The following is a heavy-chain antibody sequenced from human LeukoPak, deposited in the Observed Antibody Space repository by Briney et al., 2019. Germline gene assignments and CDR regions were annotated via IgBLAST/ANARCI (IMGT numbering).Heavy chain of an antibody. V-gene: IGHV1-24*01. Sequence: ASVKVSCKVSGYTLTELSMHWVRQAPGKGLEWMGGFDPEDGETIYAQKFQGRVTMTEDTSTDTAYMELSSLRSEDTAVYYCATVGERITMIVVVIAQVYAFDIWGQGTMVTVSS. CDR2: FDPEDGET. CDR3: ATVGERITMIVVVIAQVYAFDI. J-gene: IGHJ3*02. D-gene: IGHD3-22*01. CDR1: GYTLTELS.